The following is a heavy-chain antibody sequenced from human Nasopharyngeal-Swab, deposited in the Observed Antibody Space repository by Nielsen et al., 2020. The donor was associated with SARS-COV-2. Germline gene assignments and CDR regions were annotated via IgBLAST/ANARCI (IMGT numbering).Heavy chain of an antibody. CDR1: GFTFSSYA. J-gene: IGHJ3*02. D-gene: IGHD1-14*01. V-gene: IGHV3-23*01. CDR2: ISGSGGST. CDR3: AREPTTLGAFDI. Sequence: GESLKISCAASGFTFSSYAMSWVRQAPGKGLEWVSAISGSGGSTYYADSVKGRFTISRDNSKNTLYLQMNSLRAEDTAVYYCAREPTTLGAFDIWGQGTMVTVSS.